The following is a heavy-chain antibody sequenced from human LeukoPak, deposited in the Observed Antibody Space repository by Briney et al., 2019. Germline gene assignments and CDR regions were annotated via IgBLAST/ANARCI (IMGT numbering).Heavy chain of an antibody. CDR1: GYSFTSYW. V-gene: IGHV5-51*01. Sequence: GECLQIFCWGSGYSFTSYWIGWVRQMPGKGVPPPPTPYPGDSDTRYSPSFQGQVTISADKYISTAYLQWSSLKASDTAMYYCARHMLGYSSSWLRPPDYWGQGTLVTVSS. CDR3: ARHMLGYSSSWLRPPDY. CDR2: PYPGDSDT. D-gene: IGHD6-13*01. J-gene: IGHJ4*02.